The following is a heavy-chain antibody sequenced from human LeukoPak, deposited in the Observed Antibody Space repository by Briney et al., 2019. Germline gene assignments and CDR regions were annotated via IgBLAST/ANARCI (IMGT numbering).Heavy chain of an antibody. CDR2: IIGFSGKT. CDR3: AKDSGFSVSYFSN. J-gene: IGHJ4*02. V-gene: IGHV3-23*01. CDR1: GFTFSDYA. D-gene: IGHD1-26*01. Sequence: AGGSLRLFCTASGFTFSDYAMSWVRLAPGKGLECVSVIIGFSGKTYYADAVKGRFTISRDNPKTTLYLQMNSLRAEDTATYYCAKDSGFSVSYFSNWGQGILVTVSS.